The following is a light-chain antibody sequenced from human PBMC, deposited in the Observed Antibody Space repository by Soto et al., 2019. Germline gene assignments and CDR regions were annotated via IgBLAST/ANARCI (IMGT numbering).Light chain of an antibody. CDR3: CSYAGSSTLV. CDR2: EVT. Sequence: QSALTQPASVSGSPGQSITIPCTGTSSDVGSYNLVSWYQQHPDKAPRLKISEVTKRPSGVSDRFSGSKSGNTASLTISGLQAEDEADYYCCSYAGSSTLVFGGGTKLTVL. V-gene: IGLV2-23*02. J-gene: IGLJ3*02. CDR1: SSDVGSYNL.